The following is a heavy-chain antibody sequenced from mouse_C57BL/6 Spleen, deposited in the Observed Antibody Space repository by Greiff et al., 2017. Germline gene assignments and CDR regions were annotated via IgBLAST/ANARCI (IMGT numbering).Heavy chain of an antibody. D-gene: IGHD2-12*01. V-gene: IGHV5-6*01. CDR3: ARHAVTTIAMDY. CDR2: ISSGGSYT. CDR1: GFTFSSYG. Sequence: EVKLMESGGDLVKPGGSLKLSCAASGFTFSSYGMSWVRQTPDKRLEWVATISSGGSYTYYPDSVKGRFTISRDNAKNTLYLQMSSLKSEDTAMYYCARHAVTTIAMDYWGQGTSVTVSS. J-gene: IGHJ4*01.